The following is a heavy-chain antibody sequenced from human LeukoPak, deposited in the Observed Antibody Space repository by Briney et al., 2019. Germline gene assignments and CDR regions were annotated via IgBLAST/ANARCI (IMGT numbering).Heavy chain of an antibody. CDR3: ARAPTRSSDLVTGYLFDY. CDR2: GSTGFNT. V-gene: IGHV4-39*07. Sequence: KASETLSLTCTVSGGSINSDNYYWGWIRQPPGTGLEWIGSGSTGFNTFYHPSLKSRVTISLDTSKQQFSLTLSSVTAADTAVYYCARAPTRSSDLVTGYLFDYWGQGTLVTVSS. CDR1: GGSINSDNYY. J-gene: IGHJ4*02. D-gene: IGHD3-9*01.